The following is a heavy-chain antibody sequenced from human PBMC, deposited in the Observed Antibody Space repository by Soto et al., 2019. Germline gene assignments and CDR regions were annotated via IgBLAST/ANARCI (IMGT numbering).Heavy chain of an antibody. CDR1: GGSISSGDYY. CDR2: IYYSGST. CDR3: ARDRGDCSGGSCYIYDAFDI. J-gene: IGHJ3*02. V-gene: IGHV4-30-4*01. Sequence: QVQLQESGPGLVKPSQTLSLTCTVSGGSISSGDYYWSWIRQPPGKGLEWIGYIYYSGSTYYNPSLKSGVTISVDTSKNQFSLKLSSVTAADTAVYYCARDRGDCSGGSCYIYDAFDIWGQGTMVTVSS. D-gene: IGHD2-15*01.